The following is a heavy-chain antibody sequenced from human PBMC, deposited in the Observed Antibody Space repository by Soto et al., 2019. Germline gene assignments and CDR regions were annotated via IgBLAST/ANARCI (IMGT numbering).Heavy chain of an antibody. J-gene: IGHJ4*02. CDR2: ISAHNGNT. CDR1: GYTFTSYG. CDR3: AGGGDGDY. V-gene: IGHV1-18*01. D-gene: IGHD3-16*01. Sequence: QVHLVQSGAEVKKPGASVKVSCKGSGYTFTSYGITWVRQAPGQGLEWMGWISAHNGNTNYAQKLQGRVTVTRDTTKNQGNLGLGGLGSCDNGGYFWAGGGDGDYWGQGALVTVSS.